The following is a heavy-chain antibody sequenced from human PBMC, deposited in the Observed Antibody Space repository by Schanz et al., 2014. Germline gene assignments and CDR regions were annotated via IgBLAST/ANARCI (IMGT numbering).Heavy chain of an antibody. CDR1: GYTFTAYG. J-gene: IGHJ6*03. CDR3: ARLGTGMAVAGSVIDSYYYYMDV. V-gene: IGHV1-18*01. CDR2: ISAYNGNT. Sequence: VQSVHSGTEVQKLGASVKVSCQTSGYTFTAYGINWVRQAPGQGLEWMGWISAYNGNTNYAQKLQGRVTMTTDTSTSTAYMELRSLRSEDTAVYYCARLGTGMAVAGSVIDSYYYYMDVWGEGTTVTVSS. D-gene: IGHD6-19*01.